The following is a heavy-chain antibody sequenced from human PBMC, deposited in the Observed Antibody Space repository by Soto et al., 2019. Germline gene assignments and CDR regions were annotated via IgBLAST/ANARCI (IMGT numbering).Heavy chain of an antibody. CDR3: AREMTTVTIFDY. J-gene: IGHJ4*02. V-gene: IGHV4-31*03. CDR2: IYYSGST. CDR1: GGSISSGGYY. D-gene: IGHD4-17*01. Sequence: PSEILSLTCTVSGGSISSGGYYWSWIRQHPGKGLEWIGYIYYSGSTYYNPSLKSRVTISVDTSKNQFSLKLSSVTAADTAVYYCAREMTTVTIFDYWGQGTLVTVSS.